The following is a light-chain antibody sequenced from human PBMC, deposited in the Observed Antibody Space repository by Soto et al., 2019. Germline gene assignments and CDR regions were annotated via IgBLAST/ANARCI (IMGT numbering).Light chain of an antibody. CDR2: DAS. Sequence: EIVLTQSPATLSLSPGERATLSCRASQSVSSYLAWYQQKPGQAPRLLIYDASNRATGIPARFSGSGSGTDFTLTISSLEPEDFAVYYCQQRSNWPRTFRQGTNVDI. CDR1: QSVSSY. V-gene: IGKV3-11*01. CDR3: QQRSNWPRT. J-gene: IGKJ1*01.